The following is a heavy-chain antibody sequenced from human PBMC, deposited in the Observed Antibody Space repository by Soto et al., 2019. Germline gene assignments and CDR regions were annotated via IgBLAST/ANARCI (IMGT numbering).Heavy chain of an antibody. V-gene: IGHV1-18*01. CDR3: GREAGDYGWYFDH. J-gene: IGHJ2*01. Sequence: QVKLVQSGAAVKEPGASVKVSCKTSGYTFSSHGIYWVRQAPGQGLEWMGWSSRFTGKTNYEQRFKGSVTLSTNTSTSAAYMELRSLTSDYTAVYYCGREAGDYGWYFDHWGRGTPVTVSS. CDR2: SSRFTGKT. CDR1: GYTFSSHG. D-gene: IGHD4-17*01.